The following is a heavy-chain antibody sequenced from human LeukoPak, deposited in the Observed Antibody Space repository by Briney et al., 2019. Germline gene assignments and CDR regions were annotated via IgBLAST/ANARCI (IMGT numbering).Heavy chain of an antibody. CDR3: ARGTSYCSSTSCPPSLGFDY. V-gene: IGHV1-8*03. J-gene: IGHJ4*02. Sequence: ASVKVSCKASGYTFTSYDINWVRQATGQGLEWMGWMNPNSGNTGYAQKFQGRVTITRSTSISTAYMELSSLRSEDTAVYYCARGTSYCSSTSCPPSLGFDYWGQGTLVTVSS. D-gene: IGHD2-2*01. CDR2: MNPNSGNT. CDR1: GYTFTSYD.